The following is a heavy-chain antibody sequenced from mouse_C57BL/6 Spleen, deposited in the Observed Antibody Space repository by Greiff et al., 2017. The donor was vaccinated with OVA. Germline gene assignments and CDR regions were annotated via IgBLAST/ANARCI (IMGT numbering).Heavy chain of an antibody. CDR1: GYSFTDYN. J-gene: IGHJ4*01. D-gene: IGHD1-1*01. Sequence: EVQLQQSGPELVKPGASVKISCKASGYSFTDYNMNWVKQSNGKSLEWIGVINPNYGTTSYNQKFKGKATLTVDQSSSTAYMQLNSLTSEDSAVYYCAPITTVVAEDAMDYWGQGTSVTVSS. CDR2: INPNYGTT. V-gene: IGHV1-39*01. CDR3: APITTVVAEDAMDY.